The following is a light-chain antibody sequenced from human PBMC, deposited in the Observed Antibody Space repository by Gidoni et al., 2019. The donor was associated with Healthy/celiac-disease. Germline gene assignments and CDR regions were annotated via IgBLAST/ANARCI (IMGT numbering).Light chain of an antibody. J-gene: IGKJ3*01. CDR2: AAS. CDR1: QDISNY. Sequence: DIQMTQSPSSLSASVGDRVTITCPASQDISNYLNWYQQKPGKAPKLLIYAASNLETGVPSRFSGSGSGTDFTFTISSLQPEDIATYYCQQYDNLPPIFTFGPXTKVDIK. CDR3: QQYDNLPPIFT. V-gene: IGKV1-33*01.